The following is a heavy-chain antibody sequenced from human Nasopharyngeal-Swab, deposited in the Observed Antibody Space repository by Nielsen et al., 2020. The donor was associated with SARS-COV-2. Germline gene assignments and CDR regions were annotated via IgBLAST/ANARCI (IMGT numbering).Heavy chain of an antibody. CDR2: ISDISDYK. J-gene: IGHJ6*03. D-gene: IGHD7-27*01. CDR1: GFTFSHYS. Sequence: GGSLRLSCAASGFTFSHYSMNWVRQAPGKGLEWVSSISDISDYKSYADSVKGRFTISRDNAKNSLYLQMNSLRVEATAVYYFARHQGMPLWGLHYYYMDVWGNGTTVTVSS. CDR3: ARHQGMPLWGLHYYYMDV. V-gene: IGHV3-21*01.